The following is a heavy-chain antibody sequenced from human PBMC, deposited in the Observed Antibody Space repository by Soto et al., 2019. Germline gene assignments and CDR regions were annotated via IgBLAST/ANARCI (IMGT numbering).Heavy chain of an antibody. CDR1: GFTFSSYE. CDR2: ISSSGSTI. J-gene: IGHJ6*02. V-gene: IGHV3-48*03. D-gene: IGHD4-17*01. CDR3: ARPPDYPDYYYGMDV. Sequence: GGSLRLSCAASGFTFSSYEMNWVRQAPGKGLEWVSYISSSGSTIYYADSVKGRFTISRDNAKNSLYLQMNSLRAEDTAVYYCARPPDYPDYYYGMDVWGQGTTVTVSS.